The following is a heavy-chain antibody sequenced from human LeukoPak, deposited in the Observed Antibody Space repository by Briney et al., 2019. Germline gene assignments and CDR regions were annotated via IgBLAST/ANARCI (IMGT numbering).Heavy chain of an antibody. J-gene: IGHJ4*02. V-gene: IGHV3-33*01. CDR1: GFTFSSYG. CDR2: IWYDGSNK. Sequence: PGGSLRLSCVASGFTFSSYGMQWVRQAPGKGLEWVAVIWYDGSNKYYADSVKGRFTISRDNSKNALYLQMNSLRAEDTAVYYCARGEFSGLDYWGQGTLVTVSS. D-gene: IGHD5-12*01. CDR3: ARGEFSGLDY.